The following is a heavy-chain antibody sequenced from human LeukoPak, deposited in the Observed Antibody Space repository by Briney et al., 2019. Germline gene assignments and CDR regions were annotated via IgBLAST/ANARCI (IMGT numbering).Heavy chain of an antibody. CDR2: ISWNSGSI. CDR3: AKDSWHLAIYAFDI. CDR1: GFSFDYYA. J-gene: IGHJ3*02. D-gene: IGHD3-3*02. Sequence: GGSLRLSCAASGFSFDYYAMHWVRQAPGKGLEWVSGISWNSGSIGYADSVKGRFTISRDNAKNSLYLQMNSLRAEDTALYYCAKDSWHLAIYAFDIWGQGTMVTVSS. V-gene: IGHV3-9*01.